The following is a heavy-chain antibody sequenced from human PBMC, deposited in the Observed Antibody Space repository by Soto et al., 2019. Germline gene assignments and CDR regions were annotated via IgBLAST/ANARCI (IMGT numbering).Heavy chain of an antibody. D-gene: IGHD5-18*01. CDR3: ARGAGFSYASTWFDI. CDR1: CYSISSGYY. Sequence: SDTLSLTCAVSCYSISSGYYWGWLRQAPGKGLEWIGSIYHGGSTDYNPSLNNRVTISVDTSKNHFSLQLTSVTAADTAVYYCARGAGFSYASTWFDIWGQGTLVTVSS. J-gene: IGHJ5*02. V-gene: IGHV4-38-2*01. CDR2: IYHGGST.